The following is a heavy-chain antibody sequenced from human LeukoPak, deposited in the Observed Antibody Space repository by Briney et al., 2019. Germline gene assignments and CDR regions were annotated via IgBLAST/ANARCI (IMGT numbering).Heavy chain of an antibody. J-gene: IGHJ3*02. CDR3: AREDRTPDAFDI. CDR2: ISSSSSYI. D-gene: IGHD4-23*01. V-gene: IGHV3-21*01. CDR1: GFTFSSYC. Sequence: GGSLRLSCAASGFTFSSYCMDWVRQTPGKGLEWVSSISSSSSYIYYADSVKGRFTISRDNAKNSLYLQMNSLRAEDTAVYYCAREDRTPDAFDIWGQGTMVTVSS.